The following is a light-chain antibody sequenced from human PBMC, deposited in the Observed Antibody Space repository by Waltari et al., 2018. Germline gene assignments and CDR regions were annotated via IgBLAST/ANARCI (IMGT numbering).Light chain of an antibody. CDR3: QQATSLPLT. V-gene: IGKV1-12*01. CDR1: QATSGW. J-gene: IGKJ4*01. CDR2: GAS. Sequence: DIQMTQSPSSVSAPVGDRVTITCRASQATSGWLAWYQQKPGSAPKLLIYGASSLQSVVPSRFSGSGSGTDFTLTISSLQPEDFATYYCQQATSLPLTFGGGTKVEIK.